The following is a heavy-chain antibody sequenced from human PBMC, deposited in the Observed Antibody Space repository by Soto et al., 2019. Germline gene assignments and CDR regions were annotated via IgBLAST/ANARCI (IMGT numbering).Heavy chain of an antibody. CDR3: ARGDRGAFDL. Sequence: PGGSLRLSCAASGFTFSTYAMNWVRQAPGKGLEWVSGISGSGDSTYYADSVKGRFTVSRDNSKNTLYLQMNSLRAEDTAVYYCARGDRGAFDLWGQGTMVTVSS. J-gene: IGHJ3*01. CDR2: ISGSGDST. CDR1: GFTFSTYA. D-gene: IGHD2-21*02. V-gene: IGHV3-23*01.